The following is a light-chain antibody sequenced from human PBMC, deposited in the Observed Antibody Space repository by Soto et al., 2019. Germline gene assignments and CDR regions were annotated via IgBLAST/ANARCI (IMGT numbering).Light chain of an antibody. V-gene: IGKV1-5*03. Sequence: DIQMTQSPSTLSASVGDRVTITCRASQSISSWLAWYQQKPGKAPKFLLYKASSLESGVPSRFSGSGSGTEFTLTISSLQPDDFATYYCQQYNSFPTFGQGPKVEIK. CDR3: QQYNSFPT. CDR2: KAS. CDR1: QSISSW. J-gene: IGKJ1*01.